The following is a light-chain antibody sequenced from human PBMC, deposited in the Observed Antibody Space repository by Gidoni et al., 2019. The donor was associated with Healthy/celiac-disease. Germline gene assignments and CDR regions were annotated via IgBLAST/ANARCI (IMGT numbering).Light chain of an antibody. CDR3: QQYGSSPA. CDR2: GAS. J-gene: IGKJ4*01. V-gene: IGKV3-20*01. Sequence: IVLTHSPGTLSLSPGERATLSCRASQSVSSSYLAWYQQKPGQAPRLLIYGASSRATGIPDRFSGSGSGTDFTLTISRLEPEDFAVYYCQQYGSSPAFGGGTKVEIK. CDR1: QSVSSSY.